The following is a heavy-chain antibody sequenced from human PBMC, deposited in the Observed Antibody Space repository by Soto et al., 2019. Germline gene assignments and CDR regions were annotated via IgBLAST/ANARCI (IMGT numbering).Heavy chain of an antibody. Sequence: EYAFTIYYSHWVPQAPGQGLEWMGIINPSGGSTSYAQKFQGRVTMTRDTSTSTVYMELSSLRSEDTAVYYCARAGYSSGWYGYWVQGTLVPFSS. D-gene: IGHD6-19*01. CDR3: ARAGYSSGWYGY. V-gene: IGHV1-46*01. J-gene: IGHJ4*02. CDR2: INPSGGST. CDR1: EYAFTIYY.